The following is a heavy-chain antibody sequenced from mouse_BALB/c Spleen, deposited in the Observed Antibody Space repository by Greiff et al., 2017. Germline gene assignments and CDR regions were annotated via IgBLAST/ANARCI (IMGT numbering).Heavy chain of an antibody. Sequence: QVQLQQPGAELVKPGTSVKLSCKASGYNFTSYWINWVKLRPGQGLEWIGDIYPGSGSTNYNEKFKSKATLTVDTSSSTAYMQLSSLASEDSALYYCARSYAMDYWGQGTSVTVSS. CDR1: GYNFTSYW. CDR3: ARSYAMDY. CDR2: IYPGSGST. V-gene: IGHV1-55*01. J-gene: IGHJ4*01.